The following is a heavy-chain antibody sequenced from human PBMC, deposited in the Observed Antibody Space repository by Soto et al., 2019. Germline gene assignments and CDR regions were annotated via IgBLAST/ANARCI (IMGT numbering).Heavy chain of an antibody. D-gene: IGHD3-10*01. CDR2: IYYSGST. Sequence: XGTLSLTCTVSGGSISSSSYYWGWIRQPPGKGLEWIGSIYYSGSTYYNPSLKSRVTISVDTSKNQFSLKLSSVTAADTAVYYCARAITMVRGVIIPYWGQGTLVTVSS. V-gene: IGHV4-39*01. CDR1: GGSISSSSYY. J-gene: IGHJ4*02. CDR3: ARAITMVRGVIIPY.